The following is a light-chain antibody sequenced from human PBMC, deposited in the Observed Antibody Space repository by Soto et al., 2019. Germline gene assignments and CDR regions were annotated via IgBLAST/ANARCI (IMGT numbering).Light chain of an antibody. Sequence: QSVLTQPASVSGSPGQSITISCTGTSSDVGTYNLVSWYQQHPGKAPKLMIYEATNRPSGVSNRFSGSKSDNTASLTISGLQAEDEAAYYCCSYASGSTPHVVFGGGTKLTVL. J-gene: IGLJ2*01. CDR3: CSYASGSTPHVV. CDR2: EAT. CDR1: SSDVGTYNL. V-gene: IGLV2-23*01.